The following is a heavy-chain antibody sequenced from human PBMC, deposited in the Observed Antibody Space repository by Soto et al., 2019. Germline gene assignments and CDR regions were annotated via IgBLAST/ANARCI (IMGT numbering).Heavy chain of an antibody. CDR1: GFTFSNAW. CDR3: AKPSSGYCSDGSCHSGNFDL. J-gene: IGHJ3*01. V-gene: IGHV3-15*07. D-gene: IGHD2-15*01. CDR2: IKSKTDGGTT. Sequence: GGSLRLSCAASGFTFSNAWINWVRQAPGKGLEWVGRIKSKTDGGTTDFAAPVKGRFAISRDDSKNMVYLQMNSLKTEDTGIYYCAKPSSGYCSDGSCHSGNFDLWGLGTVVTVSS.